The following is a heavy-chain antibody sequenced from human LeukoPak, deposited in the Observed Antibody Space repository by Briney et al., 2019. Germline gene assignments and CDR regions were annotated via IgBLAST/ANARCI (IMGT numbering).Heavy chain of an antibody. CDR1: GFTFSSYW. CDR3: ARTVPGYFFGS. D-gene: IGHD3-10*01. J-gene: IGHJ4*02. V-gene: IGHV3-74*01. CDR2: INTDGSST. Sequence: PGRSLRLSCAASGFTFSSYWMHWVRQAPGMGLVWVSRINTDGSSTSYADSVKGRFTISRDSAKNTLYLQMSSLRAEDTAVYYCARTVPGYFFGSWGQGTLVTVS.